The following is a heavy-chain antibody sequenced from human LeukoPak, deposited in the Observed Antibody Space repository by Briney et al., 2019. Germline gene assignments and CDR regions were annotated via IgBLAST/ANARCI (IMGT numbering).Heavy chain of an antibody. V-gene: IGHV3-11*01. CDR2: ISSSGSTI. D-gene: IGHD3-3*01. J-gene: IGHJ4*02. CDR1: GFTFSDYY. Sequence: GGSLRLSCAASGFTFSDYYMSWIRRAPGKGLEWVSYISSSGSTIYYADSVKGRFTISRDNAKNSLYLQMNSLRAEDTAVYYCARKYDFWSGYYTGFDYWGQGTLVTVSS. CDR3: ARKYDFWSGYYTGFDY.